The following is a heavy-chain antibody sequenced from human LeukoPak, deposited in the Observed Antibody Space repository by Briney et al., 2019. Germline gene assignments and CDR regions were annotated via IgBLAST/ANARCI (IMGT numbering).Heavy chain of an antibody. D-gene: IGHD3-22*01. Sequence: SETLSLTCTVSGGSISSYYWSWIRQPPGKGLEWIGYIYYSGSTNYNPSLKGRVTISVDTFKNQFSLKLSSVTAADTPVYYCARHNGYDSSGYYLAGSGAFDIWGQGTMVTVSS. CDR3: ARHNGYDSSGYYLAGSGAFDI. CDR2: IYYSGST. V-gene: IGHV4-59*08. J-gene: IGHJ3*02. CDR1: GGSISSYY.